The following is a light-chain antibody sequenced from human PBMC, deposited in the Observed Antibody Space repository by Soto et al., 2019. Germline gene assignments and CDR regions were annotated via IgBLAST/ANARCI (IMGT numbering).Light chain of an antibody. CDR3: QQRSNWPRT. V-gene: IGKV3-11*01. Sequence: EIVLTQSPATLSLSPGERATLSCRASQSVGRSLAWFQHKPGQAPRLLIYDASNRATGIPARFSGSGSGTDFTLTISSLDPEDFAVYYCQQRSNWPRTFGQGTKLEIK. CDR2: DAS. J-gene: IGKJ2*01. CDR1: QSVGRS.